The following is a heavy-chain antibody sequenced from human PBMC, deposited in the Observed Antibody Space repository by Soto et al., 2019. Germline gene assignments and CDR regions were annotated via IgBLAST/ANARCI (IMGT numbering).Heavy chain of an antibody. J-gene: IGHJ6*02. CDR2: IYHSGST. CDR3: ASRWSWNYYYYGMDV. D-gene: IGHD1-26*01. V-gene: IGHV4-34*01. Sequence: VPQRHTCAVYDGNIRGHYWSRISKKPGKGLEWIGEIYHSGSTNYNPSLKSRVTISVDKSKNQFSLKLSSVTAADTAVYYFASRWSWNYYYYGMDVCGQGTTGTGSS. CDR1: DGNIRGHY.